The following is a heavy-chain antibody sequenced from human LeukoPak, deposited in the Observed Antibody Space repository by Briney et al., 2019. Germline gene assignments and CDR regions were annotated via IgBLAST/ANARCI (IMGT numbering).Heavy chain of an antibody. CDR3: ARNKVLAVGYCSGGSCYGNLYYFDY. J-gene: IGHJ4*02. D-gene: IGHD2-15*01. CDR1: GYTFTSYY. Sequence: ASVKVSCKASGYTFTSYYTHWVRQAPGQGLEWMGIINPSGGSTSYAQKFQGRVTMTRDTSTSTVYTELSSLRSEDTAVYYCARNKVLAVGYCSGGSCYGNLYYFDYWGQGTLVTVSS. V-gene: IGHV1-46*01. CDR2: INPSGGST.